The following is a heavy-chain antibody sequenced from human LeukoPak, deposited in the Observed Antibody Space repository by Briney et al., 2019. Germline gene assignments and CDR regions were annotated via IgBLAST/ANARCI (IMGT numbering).Heavy chain of an antibody. D-gene: IGHD6-19*01. Sequence: SETLSLTCAVYGGSFGGYGWSWIRQPPGKGLEWIGEINHSGSTNYNPSLKSRVTISVDTSKNQFSLKLSSVTAADTAVYYCARHEYSSGWYMNNWFDPWGQGTLVTVSS. V-gene: IGHV4-34*01. CDR1: GGSFGGYG. CDR3: ARHEYSSGWYMNNWFDP. J-gene: IGHJ5*02. CDR2: INHSGST.